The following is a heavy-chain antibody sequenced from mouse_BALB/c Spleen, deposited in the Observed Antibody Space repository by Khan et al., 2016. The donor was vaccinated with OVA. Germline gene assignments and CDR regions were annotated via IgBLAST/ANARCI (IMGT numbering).Heavy chain of an antibody. J-gene: IGHJ2*02. V-gene: IGHV3-2*02. CDR3: ARVDGGYFDY. Sequence: VQLQESGPGLVKPADSVYLSCNASGYTFTSDYVCYLNRKSPENQQEMIGIKPYSGNTNYNPTLKSRFTITRDTSTNQSFLQLNYLTTEDTATYYCARVDGGYFDYWGQGTSLTVSS. CDR1: GYTFTSDYV. CDR2: KPYSGNT. D-gene: IGHD2-3*01.